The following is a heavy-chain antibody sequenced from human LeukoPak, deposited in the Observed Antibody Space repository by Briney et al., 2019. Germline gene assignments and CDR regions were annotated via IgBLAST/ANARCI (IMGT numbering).Heavy chain of an antibody. CDR3: ARDQVKTLGGRRFDP. V-gene: IGHV1-3*01. CDR1: GYTFTSYA. D-gene: IGHD3-16*01. CDR2: INAGNGNT. Sequence: GASVKVSCKASGYTFTSYAMHWVRQAPGQRLEWMGWINAGNGNTKYSQKFQGRVTITRDTSASTAYMELSSLRSEDTAVYYCARDQVKTLGGRRFDPWGQGTLVTVSS. J-gene: IGHJ5*02.